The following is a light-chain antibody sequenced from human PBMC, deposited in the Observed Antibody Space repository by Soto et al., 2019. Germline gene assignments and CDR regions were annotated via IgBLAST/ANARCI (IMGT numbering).Light chain of an antibody. CDR3: SSYAGSSTYVV. J-gene: IGLJ2*01. Sequence: QSALTQPASVSGSPGQSITISCTGTSSDVGSYNLVSWYQQHPGKAPKLMIYEGSKRPSGVSNRFSGSKSGNTASLTISGLEAEDEDDYYCSSYAGSSTYVVFGGGTKLTVL. CDR2: EGS. V-gene: IGLV2-23*01. CDR1: SSDVGSYNL.